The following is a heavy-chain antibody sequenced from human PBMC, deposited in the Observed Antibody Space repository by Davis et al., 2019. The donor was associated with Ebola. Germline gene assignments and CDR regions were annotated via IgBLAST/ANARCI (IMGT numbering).Heavy chain of an antibody. D-gene: IGHD1-7*01. CDR1: GFTFSSYA. CDR3: AKLELLGY. Sequence: GESLKISCAASGFTFSSYAMHWVRQAPGKGLEWVAVISYAGSNKYYADSVKGRFTISRDNSKNTLYLQMNSLRAEDTAGYYCAKLELLGYWGQGTLVTVSS. V-gene: IGHV3-30*18. CDR2: ISYAGSNK. J-gene: IGHJ4*02.